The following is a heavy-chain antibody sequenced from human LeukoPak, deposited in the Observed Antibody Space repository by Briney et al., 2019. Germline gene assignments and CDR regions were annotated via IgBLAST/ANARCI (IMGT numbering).Heavy chain of an antibody. CDR3: ARVIYYDSSGYPGMDV. D-gene: IGHD3-22*01. V-gene: IGHV4-59*01. Sequence: SETLSLTCTVSGGSISSYYWSWIRQPPGKGLEWIGYIYYSGSTNYNPSLKSRVTISVDTSKNQFSLKLSSVTAADTAVYYCARVIYYDSSGYPGMDVWGQGTTVTVSS. CDR1: GGSISSYY. J-gene: IGHJ6*02. CDR2: IYYSGST.